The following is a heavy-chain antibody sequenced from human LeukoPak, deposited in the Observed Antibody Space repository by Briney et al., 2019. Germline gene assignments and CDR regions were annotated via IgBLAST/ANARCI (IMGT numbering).Heavy chain of an antibody. D-gene: IGHD6-19*01. J-gene: IGHJ4*02. CDR3: ARVKRYSSGWYFGY. CDR2: IGAYNGNT. V-gene: IGHV1-18*01. Sequence: ASVKVSCKASGYTFTSYGISWVRQAPGQGLEWMGWIGAYNGNTNYAQKLQGRVTMTTDTSTSTAYMELRSLRSDDTAVYYCARVKRYSSGWYFGYWGQGTLVTVSS. CDR1: GYTFTSYG.